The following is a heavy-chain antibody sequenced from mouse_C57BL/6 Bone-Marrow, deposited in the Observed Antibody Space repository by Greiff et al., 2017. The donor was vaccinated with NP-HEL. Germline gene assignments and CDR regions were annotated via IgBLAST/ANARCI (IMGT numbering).Heavy chain of an antibody. J-gene: IGHJ1*03. D-gene: IGHD2-4*01. CDR1: GYSITSGYY. CDR3: ARDGRLRRHFDV. Sequence: ESGPGLVKPSQSLSLPCSVTGYSITSGYYWNWIRQFPGNKLEWMGYISYDGSNNYNPSLKNRISITRDTSKNQFFLKLNSVTTEDTATYYCARDGRLRRHFDVWGTGTTVTVSS. CDR2: ISYDGSN. V-gene: IGHV3-6*01.